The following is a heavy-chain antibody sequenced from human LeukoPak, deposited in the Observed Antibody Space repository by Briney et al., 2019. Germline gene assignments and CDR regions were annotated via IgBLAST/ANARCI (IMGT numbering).Heavy chain of an antibody. J-gene: IGHJ4*02. V-gene: IGHV4-59*01. CDR3: ARVDEGSGYSTDY. D-gene: IGHD3-22*01. CDR2: IYYSGST. CDR1: GGSISSYY. Sequence: SETLSLTCTVSGGSISSYYWSWIRQPPGKGLEWIGYIYYSGSTNYNPSLKSRVTISVDTSKNQFSLKLRSVTVADTAVYYCARVDEGSGYSTDYWGQGTLVTVSS.